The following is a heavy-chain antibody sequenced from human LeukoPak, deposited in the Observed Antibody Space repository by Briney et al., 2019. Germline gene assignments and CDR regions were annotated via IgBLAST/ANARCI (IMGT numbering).Heavy chain of an antibody. Sequence: SETLSLTCTVSGGSISSGGYYWSWIRQHPGKGLEWIGYIYYSGSTYYNPSLKSRVTISVGTSKNQFSLKLSSVTAADTAVYYCARELIGYCSSTSCLGYMDVWGKGTTVTVSS. CDR1: GGSISSGGYY. J-gene: IGHJ6*03. CDR3: ARELIGYCSSTSCLGYMDV. D-gene: IGHD2-2*01. V-gene: IGHV4-31*03. CDR2: IYYSGST.